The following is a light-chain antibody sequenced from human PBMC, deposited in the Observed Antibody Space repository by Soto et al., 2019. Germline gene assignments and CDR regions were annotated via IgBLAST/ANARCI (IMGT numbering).Light chain of an antibody. CDR1: QSISSY. J-gene: IGKJ5*01. CDR2: AAS. CDR3: QQSYSTPSIT. V-gene: IGKV1-39*01. Sequence: DIQMTQSPSSLSASVGDRVTITCRASQSISSYLNWYQQKPGKAPKLLIYAASSLQSGVPSRFSGSGSGTVITLTITSLQPEDFATYYCQQSYSTPSITFGQGTRLEIK.